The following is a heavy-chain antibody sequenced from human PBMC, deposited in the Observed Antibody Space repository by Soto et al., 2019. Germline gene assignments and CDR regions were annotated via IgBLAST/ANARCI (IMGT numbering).Heavy chain of an antibody. Sequence: QITLKESGPTLVKPTQTLTLTCTFSGFSLTTSAVGVGWIRQPPGKALEWLTVIYGDDDQRSSPSLRSRLTISKDTAKNQVVLRMTNMDTVETATYHCAHGHGASAGLFDLCGQGTLVTVSS. D-gene: IGHD1-26*01. CDR3: AHGHGASAGLFDL. J-gene: IGHJ4*02. CDR1: GFSLTTSAVG. V-gene: IGHV2-5*02. CDR2: IYGDDDQ.